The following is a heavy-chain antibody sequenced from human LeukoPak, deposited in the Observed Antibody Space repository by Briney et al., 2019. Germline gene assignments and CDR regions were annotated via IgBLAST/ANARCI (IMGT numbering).Heavy chain of an antibody. CDR1: GYTFTSYD. D-gene: IGHD5-12*01. J-gene: IGHJ4*02. Sequence: ASVKVSCKASGYTFTSYDVNWVRQATGQGLEWMGWMNPNSSNTGYAQKFQGRVTITRNTSISTAYMELSGLTSEDTAVYYCASYSAYAQWGQGTLVTVSS. CDR3: ASYSAYAQ. CDR2: MNPNSSNT. V-gene: IGHV1-8*03.